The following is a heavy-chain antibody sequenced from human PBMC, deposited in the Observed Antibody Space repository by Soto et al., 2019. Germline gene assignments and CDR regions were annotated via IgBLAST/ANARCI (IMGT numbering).Heavy chain of an antibody. CDR1: GFKFSDYW. Sequence: LGGSLSLSCAASGFKFSDYWMSWVRQAPGKGLEWVGNIKHDTSEAHYADSVKGRFTITRDNIKNFLFLQMNGLRSDDTASYYCARDGLLFSGPYRPSRFDYWGLGTLVTVSS. V-gene: IGHV3-7*03. J-gene: IGHJ4*02. CDR2: IKHDTSEA. CDR3: ARDGLLFSGPYRPSRFDY. D-gene: IGHD3-16*02.